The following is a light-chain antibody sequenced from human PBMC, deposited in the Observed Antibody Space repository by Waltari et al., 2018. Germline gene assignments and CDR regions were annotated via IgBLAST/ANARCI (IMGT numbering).Light chain of an antibody. CDR2: EDI. V-gene: IGLV3-1*01. CDR3: QALGSNRWV. J-gene: IGLJ3*02. Sequence: SYELTQPPSVSVSPGQTASITCSGDILGNKYASWYQHKPGQSPLLVIYEDIKRPSGIPERFSGSKSWNTATLTISGTQSMDDADYYCQALGSNRWVFGGGTKLTVL. CDR1: ILGNKY.